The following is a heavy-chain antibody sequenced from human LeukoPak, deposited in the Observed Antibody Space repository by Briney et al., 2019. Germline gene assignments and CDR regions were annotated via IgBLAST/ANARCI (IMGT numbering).Heavy chain of an antibody. CDR3: AREERSNYVGTYYYDMDV. D-gene: IGHD4-11*01. V-gene: IGHV4-38-2*02. J-gene: IGHJ6*03. CDR2: IYHSGST. CDR1: GYSISSGYY. Sequence: PSETLSLTCAVSGYSISSGYYWGWIRQPPGKGLEWIGSIYHSGSTYYNPSLKSRVTISVDTSKNQFSLKLSSVTAADTAVYYCAREERSNYVGTYYYDMDVWGKGTTVTVSS.